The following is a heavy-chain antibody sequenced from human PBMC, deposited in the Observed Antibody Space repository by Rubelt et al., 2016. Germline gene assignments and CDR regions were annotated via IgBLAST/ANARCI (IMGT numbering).Heavy chain of an antibody. J-gene: IGHJ5*02. D-gene: IGHD6-6*01. Sequence: QGLGGMGGIIPILGIANYAQKFQGRVTITADKSTSTAYMELSSLRSEDTAVYCCARALVYPPEYSTSSWFDPWGQGTLVTVSS. CDR2: IIPILGIA. V-gene: IGHV1-69*10. CDR3: ARALVYPPEYSTSSWFDP.